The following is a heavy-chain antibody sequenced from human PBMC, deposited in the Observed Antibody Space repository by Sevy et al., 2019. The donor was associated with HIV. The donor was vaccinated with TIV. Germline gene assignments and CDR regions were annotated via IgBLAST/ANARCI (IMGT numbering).Heavy chain of an antibody. J-gene: IGHJ6*03. CDR3: ARVAAAGTGYYYYYLDV. Sequence: SETLSLTCTVSGGSISSYYWSWIRQPPGKGLEWIGYIYYSGSTNYNPSLKSRVTISVDKSKNQFSLKLSSVTAADTAVYYCARVAAAGTGYYYYYLDVWGKGTTVTVSS. CDR1: GGSISSYY. CDR2: IYYSGST. D-gene: IGHD6-13*01. V-gene: IGHV4-59*01.